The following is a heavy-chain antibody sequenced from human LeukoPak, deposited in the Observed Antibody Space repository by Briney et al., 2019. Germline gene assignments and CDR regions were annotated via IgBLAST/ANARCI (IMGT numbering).Heavy chain of an antibody. D-gene: IGHD5-12*01. V-gene: IGHV1-46*01. CDR1: GYTFTSYY. Sequence: ASVKVSCKASGYTFTSYYMHWVRQAPGQGLEWMRIINPSGGSTSYAQKFQGRVTMTRDTSTSTVYMELSSLRSEDTAVYYCARDGNSGYDFGYWGQGTLVTVSS. CDR3: ARDGNSGYDFGY. J-gene: IGHJ4*02. CDR2: INPSGGST.